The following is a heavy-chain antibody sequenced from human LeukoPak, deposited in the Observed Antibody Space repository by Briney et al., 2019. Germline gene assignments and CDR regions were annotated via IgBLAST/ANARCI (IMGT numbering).Heavy chain of an antibody. CDR3: ARESYSSGWSYYFDY. V-gene: IGHV3-21*01. D-gene: IGHD6-19*01. CDR1: GFTFRIYN. CDR2: ITRSSSYI. J-gene: IGHJ4*02. Sequence: PGGSLRLSCAASGFTFRIYNMHCVRQAPGRGLEWVSSITRSSSYIYYADSVKGRFTISRDNAKNSLYLKMNSLRAEDTAVYYCARESYSSGWSYYFDYWGQGTLVTVSS.